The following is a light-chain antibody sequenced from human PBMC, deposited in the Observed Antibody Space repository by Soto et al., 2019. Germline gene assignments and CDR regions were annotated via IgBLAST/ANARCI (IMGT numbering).Light chain of an antibody. J-gene: IGKJ1*01. V-gene: IGKV3-11*01. CDR3: RHRDSSWT. CDR2: DAS. Sequence: EIVLTQSPATLSLSPGERATLSCRASQSLGRYLAWYQQKPGQAPRLLIYDASNRASGIPARFSGSGSGTDFTLTISSLEPEDSAVYDCRHRDSSWTFGQGAKVEIK. CDR1: QSLGRY.